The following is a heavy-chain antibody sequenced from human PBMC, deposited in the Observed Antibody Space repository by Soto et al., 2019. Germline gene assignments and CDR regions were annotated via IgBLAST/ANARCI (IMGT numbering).Heavy chain of an antibody. J-gene: IGHJ4*02. V-gene: IGHV3-48*01. CDR1: GFTFSDFY. D-gene: IGHD1-1*01. CDR3: ARRNALEY. Sequence: EVQLVESGGGLVQPGGSLRLSCVVSGFTFSDFYMNWVRQAPGKGLEWISYISSSGTTIYYADSVKGRFTISRDNAKRSLYLQMDSLRVEDTAVYYCARRNALEYWGQGTLVTVPS. CDR2: ISSSGTTI.